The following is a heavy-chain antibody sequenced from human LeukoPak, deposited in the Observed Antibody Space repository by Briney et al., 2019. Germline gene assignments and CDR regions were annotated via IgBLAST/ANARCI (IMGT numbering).Heavy chain of an antibody. CDR1: GITVSSNY. Sequence: GGSLRLSCAASGITVSSNYMSWVRQAPGKGLEWVSVIYSGGSTYYADSVKGRFTISRDNSKNTLYLQMNSLRAEDTAVYYCAKDPLYQLLLFDYWGQGTLVTVSS. CDR2: IYSGGST. V-gene: IGHV3-53*01. CDR3: AKDPLYQLLLFDY. D-gene: IGHD2-2*01. J-gene: IGHJ4*02.